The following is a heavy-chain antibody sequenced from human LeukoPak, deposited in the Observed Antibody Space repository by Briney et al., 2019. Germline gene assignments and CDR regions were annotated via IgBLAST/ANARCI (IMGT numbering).Heavy chain of an antibody. D-gene: IGHD5-12*01. J-gene: IGHJ4*02. CDR2: INPSAGST. Sequence: GASVKVSCKASGYTFTRYYMYWVRQAPGQGLEYMGIINPSAGSTSYAQKFRGRVTMTRDTSTSTVYMELSSLKSDDTAVYYCARRNSGYQDLDFWGQGTLVTVSS. CDR1: GYTFTRYY. CDR3: ARRNSGYQDLDF. V-gene: IGHV1-46*01.